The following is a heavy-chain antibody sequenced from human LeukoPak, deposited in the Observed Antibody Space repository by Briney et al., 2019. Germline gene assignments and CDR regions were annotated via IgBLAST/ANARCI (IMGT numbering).Heavy chain of an antibody. CDR1: GGSISSGSYY. CDR3: ARDDSSGEYWFDP. J-gene: IGHJ5*02. D-gene: IGHD3-16*01. Sequence: SQTLSLTCTVSGGSISSGSYYWSWIRQPAGKGLEWIGRIYTSGSTNHNPSLKSRVTISVDTSKNQFSLKLSSVTAADTAVYYCARDDSSGEYWFDPWGQGTLVTVSS. V-gene: IGHV4-61*02. CDR2: IYTSGST.